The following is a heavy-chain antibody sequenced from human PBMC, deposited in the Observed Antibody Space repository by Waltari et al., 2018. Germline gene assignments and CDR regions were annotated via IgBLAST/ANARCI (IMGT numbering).Heavy chain of an antibody. D-gene: IGHD6-19*01. Sequence: QLQLQESGPGLLKPSATLSPPCTVPCGPITTSPYYWGWIRQPPGKGLEWIGSISYSGSTYYTPSFKSRITISVDTSKNQFSLKLSSVIAADTAVYYCARLCLGCPFDYWGQGTLVTVSS. CDR3: ARLCLGCPFDY. V-gene: IGHV4-39*01. CDR1: CGPITTSPYY. CDR2: ISYSGST. J-gene: IGHJ4*02.